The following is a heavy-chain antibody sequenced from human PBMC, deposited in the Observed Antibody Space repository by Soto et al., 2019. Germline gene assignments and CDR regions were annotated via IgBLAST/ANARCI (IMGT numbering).Heavy chain of an antibody. V-gene: IGHV3-48*01. CDR1: GFTFSSYS. J-gene: IGHJ3*02. Sequence: GGSLRLSCAASGFTFSSYSMNWVRQAPGKGLEWVSYISSSSSTIYYADSVKGRFTISRDNAKNSLYLQMNSLRAEDTAVYYCARGPYDEPYCSGGSCYWTDDAFDIWGQGTMVTVSS. D-gene: IGHD2-15*01. CDR2: ISSSSSTI. CDR3: ARGPYDEPYCSGGSCYWTDDAFDI.